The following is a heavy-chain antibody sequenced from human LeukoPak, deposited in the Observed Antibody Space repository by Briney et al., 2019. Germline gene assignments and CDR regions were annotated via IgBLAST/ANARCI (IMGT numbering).Heavy chain of an antibody. CDR2: INPNSGGT. CDR1: GYTFTGYY. D-gene: IGHD5-24*01. Sequence: ASVKVSCKASGYTFTGYYMHWVRQAPGQGLELMGRINPNSGGTNYAQKFQGRVTMTRDTSISTAYMELSRLRSDDTAVYYCARNNFDNWFDPWGQGTLVTVSS. CDR3: ARNNFDNWFDP. V-gene: IGHV1-2*06. J-gene: IGHJ5*02.